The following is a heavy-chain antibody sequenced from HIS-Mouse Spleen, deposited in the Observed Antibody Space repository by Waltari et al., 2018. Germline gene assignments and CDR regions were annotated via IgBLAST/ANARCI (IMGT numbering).Heavy chain of an antibody. CDR1: GLTLRCYA. J-gene: IGHJ4*02. Sequence: QVQLAEFGGGVVQPGRVLRPSRSDPGLTLRCYATHRVRQAPGKGLEWVAVISYDGSNKYYADSVKGRFTISRDNSKNTLYLQMNSLRAEDTAVYYCARRYSGYDLGYWGQGTLVTVSS. D-gene: IGHD5-12*01. CDR2: ISYDGSNK. V-gene: IGHV3-30*04. CDR3: ARRYSGYDLGY.